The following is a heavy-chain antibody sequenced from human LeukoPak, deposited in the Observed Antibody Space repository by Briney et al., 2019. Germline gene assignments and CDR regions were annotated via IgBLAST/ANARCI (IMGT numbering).Heavy chain of an antibody. CDR2: ISSSGSTI. V-gene: IGHV3-48*03. D-gene: IGHD6-19*01. Sequence: GGSVRLSCAVSGFTFSSYEMNWVRQAPGKGLEWVSYISSSGSTIYYADSVKGRFTISRDNAKNSLYLQMNSLRAEDTAVYYCARDPYSSGWYYYYGMDVWGQGTTVTVSS. J-gene: IGHJ6*02. CDR1: GFTFSSYE. CDR3: ARDPYSSGWYYYYGMDV.